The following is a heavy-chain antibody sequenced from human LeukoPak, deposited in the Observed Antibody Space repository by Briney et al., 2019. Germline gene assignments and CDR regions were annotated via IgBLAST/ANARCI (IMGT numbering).Heavy chain of an antibody. Sequence: PSETLSLTCTVSGDSISNGGYSWGWIRQPPGKGLEWIGSIYYTGSTYYNSSLKSRVTMSVDTSKNQFSLKLSSVTAADTAVYYCARISSGPAGDWFDPWGQGTLVTVSS. CDR1: GDSISNGGYS. V-gene: IGHV4-39*07. CDR3: ARISSGPAGDWFDP. D-gene: IGHD6-19*01. J-gene: IGHJ5*02. CDR2: IYYTGST.